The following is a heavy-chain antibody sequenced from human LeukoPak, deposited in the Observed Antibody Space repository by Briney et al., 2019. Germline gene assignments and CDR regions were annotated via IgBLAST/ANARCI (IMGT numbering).Heavy chain of an antibody. D-gene: IGHD3-22*01. J-gene: IGHJ4*02. CDR2: INPKNGVT. V-gene: IGHV1-2*07. CDR1: GYTFSNYY. Sequence: GASVKVSCKGSGYTFSNYYIHWVRQAPGQGPKWMGWINPKNGVTDYGHKFQGRVTVTRDMSINTAYMELSSLRPDDTAVYYCARVTYYYDSSIGYWGQGTLDTVSS. CDR3: ARVTYYYDSSIGY.